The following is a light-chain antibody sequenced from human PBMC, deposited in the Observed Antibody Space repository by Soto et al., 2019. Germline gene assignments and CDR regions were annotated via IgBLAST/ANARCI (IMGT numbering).Light chain of an antibody. CDR3: QQFNSYPVT. V-gene: IGKV1-13*02. Sequence: AIQVTQSPSSLSASVGDRVTITCLASQDIRGALAWYQQKPGKPPKLLIYDVSTLKNGVPSRFSGDSSGTQFTLTISGLQPEDFGTYYCQQFNSYPVTFGHGTRVDIK. CDR2: DVS. J-gene: IGKJ5*01. CDR1: QDIRGA.